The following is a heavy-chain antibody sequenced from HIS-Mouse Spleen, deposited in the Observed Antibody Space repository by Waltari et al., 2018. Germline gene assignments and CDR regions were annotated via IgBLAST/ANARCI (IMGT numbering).Heavy chain of an antibody. CDR1: GGSISSSSYY. V-gene: IGHV4-39*07. CDR3: AREIPYSSSWYDWYFDL. J-gene: IGHJ2*01. D-gene: IGHD6-13*01. Sequence: QLQLQESGPGLVKPSETLSLTCTVSGGSISSSSYYWGWIRQPPGKGLEWIGGIYYSGSTYHNPSLKSRVTISVETSKNQFSLKLSSVTAADTAVYYCAREIPYSSSWYDWYFDLWGRGTLVTVSS. CDR2: IYYSGST.